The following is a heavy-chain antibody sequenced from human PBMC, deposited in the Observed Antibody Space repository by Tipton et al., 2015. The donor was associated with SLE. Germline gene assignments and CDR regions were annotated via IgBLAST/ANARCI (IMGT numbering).Heavy chain of an antibody. CDR1: GFTFSNYW. Sequence: SLRLSCVASGFTFSNYWMGWVRQAPGKGLEWVANIREDGSDKYCVDSVKGRFTISRDNSQNTLFLQMNSLRPEDTAVYYCARDRFSVAERDLDNWGQGTLVTVSS. CDR2: IREDGSDK. CDR3: ARDRFSVAERDLDN. D-gene: IGHD2/OR15-2a*01. J-gene: IGHJ4*02. V-gene: IGHV3-7*01.